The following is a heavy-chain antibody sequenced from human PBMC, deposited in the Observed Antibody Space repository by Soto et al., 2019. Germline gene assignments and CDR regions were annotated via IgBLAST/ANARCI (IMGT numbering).Heavy chain of an antibody. V-gene: IGHV3-21*01. CDR1: GFTFSSYS. J-gene: IGHJ6*04. CDR2: ISSSTGYI. Sequence: GGSLRLSCAASGFTFSSYSMNWVRQAPGKGLEWVSSISSSTGYIYYADSVKGRFTISRDNAKNSLYLQMNSLRAEDTAVYYCARVVDYYDPYSYYGMDVWGKGTTVTVSS. D-gene: IGHD3-22*01. CDR3: ARVVDYYDPYSYYGMDV.